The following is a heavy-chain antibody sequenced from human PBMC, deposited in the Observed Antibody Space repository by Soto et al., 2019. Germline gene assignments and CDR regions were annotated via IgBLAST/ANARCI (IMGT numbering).Heavy chain of an antibody. V-gene: IGHV3-23*01. J-gene: IGHJ4*02. CDR1: GFTFSSYA. D-gene: IGHD2-2*02. Sequence: GGSLRLSCAASGFTFSSYAMSWVRQAPGKGLEWVSAISGSGGSTYYADSVKGRFTISRDNSKNTLYLQMNSLRAEDTDVYYCAGDELLYGPRDYWGQGTLVTVSS. CDR2: ISGSGGST. CDR3: AGDELLYGPRDY.